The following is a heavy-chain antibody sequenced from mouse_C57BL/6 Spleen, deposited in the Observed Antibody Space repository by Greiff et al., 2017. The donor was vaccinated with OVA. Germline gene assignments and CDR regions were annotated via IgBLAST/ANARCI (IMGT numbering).Heavy chain of an antibody. CDR1: GYTFTSYW. Sequence: VQLQQPGAELVMPGASVKLSCKASGYTFTSYWMHWVKQRPGQGLEWIGEIDPSDSYTYYNQQFKGKSTLTVNKSSSTAYMQLSSLTSEESAVYYCARRIDYGNYYAMDYWGQGTSVTVSS. D-gene: IGHD2-1*01. V-gene: IGHV1-69*01. CDR3: ARRIDYGNYYAMDY. CDR2: IDPSDSYT. J-gene: IGHJ4*01.